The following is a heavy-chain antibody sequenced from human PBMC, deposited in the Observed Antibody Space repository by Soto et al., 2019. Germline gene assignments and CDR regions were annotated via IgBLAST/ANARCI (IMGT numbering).Heavy chain of an antibody. CDR2: MNPNSGNT. CDR3: ARVLSSGGYCSGGSCYSGGFNWFDP. D-gene: IGHD2-15*01. V-gene: IGHV1-8*01. CDR1: GYTFTSYD. Sequence: EASVKVSCKASGYTFTSYDINWVRQATGQGLEWMGWMNPNSGNTGYAQKFQGRVTMTRNTSISTAYMELSSLRSEDTAVYYCARVLSSGGYCSGGSCYSGGFNWFDPWGQGTLVTVSS. J-gene: IGHJ5*02.